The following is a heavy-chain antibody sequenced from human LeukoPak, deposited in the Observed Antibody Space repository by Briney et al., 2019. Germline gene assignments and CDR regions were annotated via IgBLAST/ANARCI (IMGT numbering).Heavy chain of an antibody. J-gene: IGHJ3*02. CDR2: IDTSGST. V-gene: IGHV4-4*09. D-gene: IGHD6-13*01. CDR3: ARAYSSSWSSAFDI. CDR1: GGSISSYY. Sequence: KTSETLSLTCTVSGGSISSYYWIWIRQPPGKALEWIGYIDTSGSTNHNPSLKSQVTISADTSKNQFSLKLSSVTAADTAVYYCARAYSSSWSSAFDIWGQGTMVTVSS.